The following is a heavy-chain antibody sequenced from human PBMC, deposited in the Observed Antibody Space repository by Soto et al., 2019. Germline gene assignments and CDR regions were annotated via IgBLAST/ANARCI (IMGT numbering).Heavy chain of an antibody. Sequence: EVQLVESGGGLVQPGGSLRLSCAASGFTFSTYWMHWVRQAPGKGLVWVSRMNGDGSNTNYADSVKGRFTISRDNAKNTLYLQINSLRAEDTAVYYCASKGSGFFEYWGQGTLVTVSS. J-gene: IGHJ4*02. V-gene: IGHV3-74*01. CDR1: GFTFSTYW. D-gene: IGHD6-19*01. CDR3: ASKGSGFFEY. CDR2: MNGDGSNT.